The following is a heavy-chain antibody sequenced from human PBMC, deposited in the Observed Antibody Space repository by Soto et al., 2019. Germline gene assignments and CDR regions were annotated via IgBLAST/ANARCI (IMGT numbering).Heavy chain of an antibody. V-gene: IGHV1-18*04. Sequence: ASVKVSCKTSGYTFTNYGITWVRQAPGQGLKWMGWISAYNGDTNYAQKLQGRVTMTTDTSTSTAYMELRNLRSDDTAVYYCARDFTAALNWFDPWGQGTLVTVSS. CDR3: ARDFTAALNWFDP. CDR2: ISAYNGDT. CDR1: GYTFTNYG. J-gene: IGHJ5*02. D-gene: IGHD6-13*01.